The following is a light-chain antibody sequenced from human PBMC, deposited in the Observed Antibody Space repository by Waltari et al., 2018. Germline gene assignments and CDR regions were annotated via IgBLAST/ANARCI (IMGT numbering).Light chain of an antibody. CDR3: QQYNNLPLWA. CDR2: GAS. J-gene: IGKJ1*01. CDR1: QSVSSN. Sequence: EIVMTQSPATLSVSPGERATLPCRASQSVSSNLAWYQQKPGQAPRLLIYGASTRATGIPARFSGSGSGPEFTLTISSLHSADFAVYYCQQYNNLPLWAFGQGTKVELK. V-gene: IGKV3-15*01.